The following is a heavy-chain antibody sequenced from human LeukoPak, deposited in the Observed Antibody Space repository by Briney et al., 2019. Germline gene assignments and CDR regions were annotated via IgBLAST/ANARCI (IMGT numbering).Heavy chain of an antibody. D-gene: IGHD3-22*01. V-gene: IGHV3-48*01. CDR2: ISSSSSTI. J-gene: IGHJ4*02. CDR3: TRDRYDSSGYHGY. CDR1: GFTFSSYS. Sequence: GGSLRLSCAASGFTFSSYSMNWVRQAPGKGLEWVSYISSSSSTIYYADSVKGRFTISRDNSKNTLYLQMHSLRAEDTAVYYCTRDRYDSSGYHGYWGQGTLVTVSS.